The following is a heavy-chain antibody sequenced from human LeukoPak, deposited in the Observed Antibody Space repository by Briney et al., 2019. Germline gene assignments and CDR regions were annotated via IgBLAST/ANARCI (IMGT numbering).Heavy chain of an antibody. V-gene: IGHV3-48*03. Sequence: PGGSLRLSCEASGFTFSGYEMNWVRQAPGKGLEWISYICGRGITTFSADSVTGRFTISRDNAKNSLYLQMNSLTAEDTAVYYCARQLGHSSAYYFDYWGQGTLVTVSS. CDR3: ARQLGHSSAYYFDY. CDR1: GFTFSGYE. J-gene: IGHJ4*02. D-gene: IGHD7-27*01. CDR2: ICGRGITT.